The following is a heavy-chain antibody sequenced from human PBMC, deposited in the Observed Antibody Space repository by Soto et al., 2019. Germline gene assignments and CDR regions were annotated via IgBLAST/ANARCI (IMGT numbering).Heavy chain of an antibody. Sequence: SGGSLRLSCAASGFTVSSNYMSWVRQAPGKGLEWVSVIYSGGSTYYADSVKGRFTISRDNSKNTLYLQMNSLRAEDTAVYYCARDLRYCISTSCSTYYYYGMDVWGQGTTVTVSS. CDR1: GFTVSSNY. CDR2: IYSGGST. CDR3: ARDLRYCISTSCSTYYYYGMDV. D-gene: IGHD2-2*01. J-gene: IGHJ6*02. V-gene: IGHV3-66*01.